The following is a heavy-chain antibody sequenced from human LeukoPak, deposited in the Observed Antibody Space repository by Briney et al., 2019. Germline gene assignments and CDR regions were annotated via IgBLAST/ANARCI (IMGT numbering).Heavy chain of an antibody. D-gene: IGHD2-2*01. J-gene: IGHJ4*02. V-gene: IGHV5-51*01. CDR1: GYSFTSQW. CDR2: IYPGDSDT. CDR3: VRRSSSTTNCAQGEC. Sequence: GESLQISCKGSGYSFTSQWIGWVRQMPGKGLEWMAIIYPGDSDTRYSPSFQGQVTISADKSINTAYLQWSSLKASDTAIYYCVRRSSSTTNCAQGECWGQGTLVTVSS.